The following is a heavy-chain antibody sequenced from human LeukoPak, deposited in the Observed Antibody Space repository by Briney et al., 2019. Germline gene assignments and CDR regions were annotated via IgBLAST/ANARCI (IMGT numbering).Heavy chain of an antibody. CDR1: GFTFSRYW. J-gene: IGHJ4*02. Sequence: GGSLRLSCAASGFTFSRYWMTWVRQGPGKGLEWVANIRQDGSDKYYVDSVKGRFTISRDNAKNSLFLQMNSLRAEDTAVYYCARRAGAYSRPYDYWGQGTLVTVSS. V-gene: IGHV3-7*03. CDR2: IRQDGSDK. D-gene: IGHD4/OR15-4a*01. CDR3: ARRAGAYSRPYDY.